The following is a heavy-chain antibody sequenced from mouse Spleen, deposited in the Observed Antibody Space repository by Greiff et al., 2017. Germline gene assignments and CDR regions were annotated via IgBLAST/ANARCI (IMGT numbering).Heavy chain of an antibody. Sequence: VQLKESGGGLVKPGGSLKLSCAASGFTFSSYTMSWVRQTPEKRLEWVATISSGGSYTYYPDSVKGRFTISRDNAKNTLYLQMSSLKSEDTAMYYCTRGGRDFDYWGQGTTLTVSS. CDR1: GFTFSSYT. D-gene: IGHD3-3*01. CDR3: TRGGRDFDY. J-gene: IGHJ2*01. CDR2: ISSGGSYT. V-gene: IGHV5-6-4*01.